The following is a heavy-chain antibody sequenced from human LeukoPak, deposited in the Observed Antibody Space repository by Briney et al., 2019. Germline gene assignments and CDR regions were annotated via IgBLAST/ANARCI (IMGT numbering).Heavy chain of an antibody. Sequence: SVNVSFKASGGTFSSYAISWVRQAPGQGLEWMGGIIPIFGTTNYAQKFQGRVTITADESTSTAYMELSSLRSEDTAVYYCARGVTAIGAFDYWGQGTLVTVSS. D-gene: IGHD2-21*02. V-gene: IGHV1-69*13. CDR2: IIPIFGTT. CDR3: ARGVTAIGAFDY. J-gene: IGHJ4*02. CDR1: GGTFSSYA.